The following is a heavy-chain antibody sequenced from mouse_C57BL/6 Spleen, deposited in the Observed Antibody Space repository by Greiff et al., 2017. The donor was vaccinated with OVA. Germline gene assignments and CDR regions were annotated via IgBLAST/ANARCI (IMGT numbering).Heavy chain of an antibody. D-gene: IGHD1-1*01. CDR2: SRNKANDYTT. V-gene: IGHV7-1*01. CDR1: GFTFSDFY. Sequence: EVKLVESGGGLVQSGRSLRLSCATSGFTFSDFYMEWVRQAPGKGLEWIASSRNKANDYTTEYSASVKGRFLVSRDTSQTILYLLMHALRAEDTAIYYCARDEGYYGAFDVWGTGTTVTVSS. CDR3: ARDEGYYGAFDV. J-gene: IGHJ1*03.